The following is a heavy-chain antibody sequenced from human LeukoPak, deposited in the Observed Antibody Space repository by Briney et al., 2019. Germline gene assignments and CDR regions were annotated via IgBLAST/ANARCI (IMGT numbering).Heavy chain of an antibody. V-gene: IGHV4-34*01. Sequence: PSETLSLTCAVYGGSFSGYYWSWIRQPPGKGLEWIGEINHSGSTNYNPSLKSRVTISVGTSKNQFSLKLSSVTAADTAVYYCARDRANIVVVPAAKGDWFDPWGQGTLVTVSS. CDR3: ARDRANIVVVPAAKGDWFDP. CDR1: GGSFSGYY. J-gene: IGHJ5*02. D-gene: IGHD2-2*01. CDR2: INHSGST.